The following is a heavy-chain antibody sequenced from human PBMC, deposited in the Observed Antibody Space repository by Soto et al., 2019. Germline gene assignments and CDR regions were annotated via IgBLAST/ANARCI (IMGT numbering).Heavy chain of an antibody. D-gene: IGHD2-21*01. CDR1: GGTFNTYA. J-gene: IGHJ4*02. CDR3: AREVQVHTPAFVY. V-gene: IGHV1-69*19. CDR2: ISPMFGAA. Sequence: QVQLVQSGAEMKKPGSSVKVSCQSSGGTFNTYAMNWVRQAPGQGPYWMGDISPMFGAANYAPKFQGRVTFSAYEYTCTSYRQLCSLTSEDKALYCCAREVQVHTPAFVYWGQGTLVTVSS.